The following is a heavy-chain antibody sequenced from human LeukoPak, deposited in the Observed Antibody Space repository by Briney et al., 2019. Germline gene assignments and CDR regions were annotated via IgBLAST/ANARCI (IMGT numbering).Heavy chain of an antibody. V-gene: IGHV1-18*01. CDR2: ISAYNGNT. J-gene: IGHJ4*02. Sequence: ASVKVSCKASGYTFTSYGISWVRQAPGQGLEWMGWISAYNGNTNYAQKLQGRVTMTTDTSTSTAYMELSRLRSDDTAVYYCARDMYYDSSGYYHTKLAVYWGQGTLVTVSS. CDR1: GYTFTSYG. CDR3: ARDMYYDSSGYYHTKLAVY. D-gene: IGHD3-22*01.